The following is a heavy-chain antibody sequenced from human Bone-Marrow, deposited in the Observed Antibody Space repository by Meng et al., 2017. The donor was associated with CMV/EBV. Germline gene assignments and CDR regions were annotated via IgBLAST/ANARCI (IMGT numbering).Heavy chain of an antibody. V-gene: IGHV3-21*01. CDR3: ARGRNTVDY. CDR1: GLNCSSYR. CDR2: IRSSRSYI. D-gene: IGHD4-17*01. Sequence: RSAADSGLNCSSYRMKRVRQAKGKGREWVSSIRSSRSYIYYADGVKGRFTISRDNAKNSLYRQMNSRRAEDTAVYYCARGRNTVDYWGQGTLVTVSS. J-gene: IGHJ4*02.